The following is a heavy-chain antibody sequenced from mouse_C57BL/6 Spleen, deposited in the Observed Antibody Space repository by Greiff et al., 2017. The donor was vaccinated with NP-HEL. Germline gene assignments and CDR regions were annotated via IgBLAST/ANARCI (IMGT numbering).Heavy chain of an antibody. D-gene: IGHD2-4*01. CDR2: INPNNGGT. V-gene: IGHV1-18*01. Sequence: EVKLVESGPELVKPGASVKIPCKASGYTFTDYNMDWVKQSHGKSLEWIGDINPNNGGTIYNQKFKGKATLTVDKSSSTAYMELRSLTSEDTAVYYCARYRYDYDGFAYWGQGTLVTVSA. CDR3: ARYRYDYDGFAY. J-gene: IGHJ3*01. CDR1: GYTFTDYN.